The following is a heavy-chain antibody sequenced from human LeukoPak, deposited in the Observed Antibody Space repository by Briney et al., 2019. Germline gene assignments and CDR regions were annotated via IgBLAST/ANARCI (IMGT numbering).Heavy chain of an antibody. CDR3: AKDLSSSWYPDLVAFDI. D-gene: IGHD6-13*01. V-gene: IGHV3-30*02. Sequence: QPGGSLRLSCAASGFTFSSYGMHWFRQAPGKGLEWVAFIRYDGSNKYYADSVKGRFTISRDNSKNTLYLQMNSLRAEDTAVYYCAKDLSSSWYPDLVAFDIWGQGTMVTVSS. CDR1: GFTFSSYG. CDR2: IRYDGSNK. J-gene: IGHJ3*02.